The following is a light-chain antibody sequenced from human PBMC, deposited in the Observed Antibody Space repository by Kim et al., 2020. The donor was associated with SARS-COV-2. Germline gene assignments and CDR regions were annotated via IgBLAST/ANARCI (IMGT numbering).Light chain of an antibody. J-gene: IGLJ1*01. CDR2: DSN. CDR3: QSYDTSLGGYV. Sequence: QWVTISGTGSSFNIGAGYNVHWYQELPGAAPKLLIYDSNKRPSGVPDRFSGSKSGTSASLAITGLQAEDEADYYCQSYDTSLGGYVFGTGTKVTVL. CDR1: SFNIGAGYN. V-gene: IGLV1-40*01.